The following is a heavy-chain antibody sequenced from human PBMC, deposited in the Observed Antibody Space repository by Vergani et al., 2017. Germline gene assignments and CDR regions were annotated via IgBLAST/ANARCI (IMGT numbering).Heavy chain of an antibody. V-gene: IGHV3-48*01. CDR1: GFTFSSCS. J-gene: IGHJ4*02. D-gene: IGHD3-22*01. CDR3: ASRSGYSDY. Sequence: EVQLVESGGGLVQPGGSLRLSCAASGFTFSSCSMNWVRQAPGKGLEWVSYISSSSSTIYYADSVKGRFTISRDNAKNSLYLQMNSLRAEDTAVYYCASRSGYSDYWGQGTLVTVSS. CDR2: ISSSSSTI.